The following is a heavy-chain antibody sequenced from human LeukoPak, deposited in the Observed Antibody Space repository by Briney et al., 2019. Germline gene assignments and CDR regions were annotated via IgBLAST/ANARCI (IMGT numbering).Heavy chain of an antibody. V-gene: IGHV3-7*01. D-gene: IGHD6-13*01. CDR1: GYSFTSYW. CDR2: IKYDGSEI. J-gene: IGHJ4*02. Sequence: GESLKISCKGSGYSFTSYWIGWVRQAPGKGLEWVANIKYDGSEIDYVDSVKGRFTISRDNAKNSLYPQMNSLRAEDTAVYYCARDIAAPGLFFDYWGQGTLVTVSS. CDR3: ARDIAAPGLFFDY.